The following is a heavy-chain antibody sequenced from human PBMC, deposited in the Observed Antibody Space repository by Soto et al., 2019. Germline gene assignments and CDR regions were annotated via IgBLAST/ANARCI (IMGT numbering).Heavy chain of an antibody. CDR3: AGAIFWVRETPRYYYYGMDV. D-gene: IGHD3-10*01. V-gene: IGHV4-59*07. Sequence: PPDTLSLTCTVSGGSISSYYWSWIRQPPGKGLEWIGYIYYSGSTNYKPSLKSRVTISVDTSKNQFSLKLSSVTAADTAVYYCAGAIFWVRETPRYYYYGMDVWGQGTTVTVSS. CDR1: GGSISSYY. CDR2: IYYSGST. J-gene: IGHJ6*02.